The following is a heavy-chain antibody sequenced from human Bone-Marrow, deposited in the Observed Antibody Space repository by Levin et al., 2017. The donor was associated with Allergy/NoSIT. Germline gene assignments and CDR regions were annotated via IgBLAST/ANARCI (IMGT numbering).Heavy chain of an antibody. CDR1: GGSISSSNW. D-gene: IGHD5-24*01. CDR2: IYHSGST. Sequence: SETLSLTCAVSGGSISSSNWWSWVRQPPGKGLEWIGEIYHSGSTNYNPSLKSRVTISVDKSKNQFSLKLSSVTAADTAVYYCARTFPGMATTIDYWGQGTLVTVSS. V-gene: IGHV4-4*02. J-gene: IGHJ4*02. CDR3: ARTFPGMATTIDY.